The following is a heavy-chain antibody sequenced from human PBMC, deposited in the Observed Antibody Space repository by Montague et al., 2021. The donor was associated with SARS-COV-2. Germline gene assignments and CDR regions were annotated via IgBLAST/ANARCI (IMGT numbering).Heavy chain of an antibody. D-gene: IGHD4-17*01. V-gene: IGHV4-59*13. J-gene: IGHJ4*02. Sequence: SETLSLTCTVSGGSISSYYWSWIRRPPGKGLEWIGYIYYRGSTNYNPSLKSRVTISVDTSKNQFSLKLSSVTAEDTAVYYCAREPDYGDYFDYWGQGTLVTVSS. CDR1: GGSISSYY. CDR2: IYYRGST. CDR3: AREPDYGDYFDY.